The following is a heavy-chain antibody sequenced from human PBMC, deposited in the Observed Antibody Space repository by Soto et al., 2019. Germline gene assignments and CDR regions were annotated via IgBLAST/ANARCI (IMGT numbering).Heavy chain of an antibody. CDR2: ISSNSVTI. V-gene: IGHV3-48*02. CDR3: AREDILGTRSFDY. CDR1: GFIFSKYS. Sequence: LRLSCGASGFIFSKYSMNWVRQAPGKGLEWLSYISSNSVTIYYADSVRGRFTIFRDNAKNSLYLQMNSLRDEDTAVYYCAREDILGTRSFDYWGQGALVTVPQ. J-gene: IGHJ4*02. D-gene: IGHD1-26*01.